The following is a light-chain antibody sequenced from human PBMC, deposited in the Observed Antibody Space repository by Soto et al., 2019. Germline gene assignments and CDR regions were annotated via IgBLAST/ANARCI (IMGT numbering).Light chain of an antibody. CDR3: QQYGSSPIT. V-gene: IGKV3-20*01. CDR2: GAS. J-gene: IGKJ5*01. Sequence: EIVMTQYPGTLSLSPGERATLSCRASQSVSSGYLAWYQQKPGKARRLLIYGASSRATGIPNRFSGSGYGTDFTLTIIRLEPKDVAVYYCQQYGSSPITFGQGTRLEIK. CDR1: QSVSSGY.